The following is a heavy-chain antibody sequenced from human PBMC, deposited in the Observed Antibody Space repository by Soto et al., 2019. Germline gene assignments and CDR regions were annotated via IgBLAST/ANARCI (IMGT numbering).Heavy chain of an antibody. D-gene: IGHD3-10*01. V-gene: IGHV1-46*01. Sequence: ASVKGSCKASGYTFTSYYMHWVRQAPGQGLEWMGIINPSGGSTSYAQKFQGRVTMTRDTSTSTVYMELSSLRSEDTAVYFCARRYGLSAFDIWGQGTMVTVSS. CDR1: GYTFTSYY. CDR3: ARRYGLSAFDI. CDR2: INPSGGST. J-gene: IGHJ3*02.